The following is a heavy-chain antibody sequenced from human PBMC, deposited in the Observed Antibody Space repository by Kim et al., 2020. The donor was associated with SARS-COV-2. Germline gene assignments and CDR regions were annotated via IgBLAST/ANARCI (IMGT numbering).Heavy chain of an antibody. CDR1: GYSFTSYW. J-gene: IGHJ5*02. CDR2: IDPSDSYT. D-gene: IGHD2-15*01. V-gene: IGHV5-10-1*01. CDR3: ARYCSGGSCYSGSYNWFDP. Sequence: GESLKISCKGSGYSFTSYWISWVRQMPGKGLEWMGRIDPSDSYTNYSPSFQGHVTISADKSISTAYLQWSSLKASDTAMYYCARYCSGGSCYSGSYNWFDPWGQGTLVTVSS.